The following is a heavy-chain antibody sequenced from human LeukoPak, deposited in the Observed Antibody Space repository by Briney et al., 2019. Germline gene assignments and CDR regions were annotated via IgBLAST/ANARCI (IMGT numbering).Heavy chain of an antibody. CDR2: IYYSGST. D-gene: IGHD3-22*01. CDR1: GGSVSSGSYY. V-gene: IGHV4-61*01. CDR3: ARVEYYYDSSGYYLNHKFDY. J-gene: IGHJ4*02. Sequence: KPSETLSLTCTVSGGSVSSGSYYWGWIRQPPGKGLEWIGYIYYSGSTNYNPSLKSRVTISVDTSKNQFSLKLSSVTAADTAVYYCARVEYYYDSSGYYLNHKFDYWGQGTLVTVSS.